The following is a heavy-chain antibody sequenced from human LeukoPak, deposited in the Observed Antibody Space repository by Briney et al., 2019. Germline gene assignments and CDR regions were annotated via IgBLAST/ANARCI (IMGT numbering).Heavy chain of an antibody. V-gene: IGHV4-59*01. D-gene: IGHD3-10*01. J-gene: IGHJ4*02. Sequence: SETLSLTCTVSGGSISSYYWSWIRQPPGKGLEWIGFIYYSGSTNYNPSLKSRVTISVDTSKNQFSLKLSSVTAADTAVYYCARVGYSSSGNYYNDRGAFDYWGQGTLVTVSS. CDR2: IYYSGST. CDR3: ARVGYSSSGNYYNDRGAFDY. CDR1: GGSISSYY.